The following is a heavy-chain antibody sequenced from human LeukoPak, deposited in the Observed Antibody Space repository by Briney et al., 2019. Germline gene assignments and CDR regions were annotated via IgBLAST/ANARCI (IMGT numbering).Heavy chain of an antibody. CDR3: AKGGFSGFGGYDWVDN. Sequence: PGGSLRLSCAASGFTFSSYAMSWVRQAPGKGLEWVSAISGSGGSTYYADSVKGRFTISRDNSKNTLYLQMNSLGAEDTAVYYCAKGGFSGFGGYDWVDNWGQGTLVTVSS. V-gene: IGHV3-23*01. CDR1: GFTFSSYA. D-gene: IGHD5-12*01. CDR2: ISGSGGST. J-gene: IGHJ4*02.